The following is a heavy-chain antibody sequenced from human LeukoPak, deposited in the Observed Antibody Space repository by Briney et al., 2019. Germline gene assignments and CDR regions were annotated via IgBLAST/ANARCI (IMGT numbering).Heavy chain of an antibody. V-gene: IGHV4-38-2*02. CDR1: GYSISSGYY. Sequence: SETLSLTCTVSGYSISSGYYWGWIRQPPGKGLEWIGSIYHSGSTYYNPSLKSRVTISVDTSKNQFSLKLSSVAAADTAVYYCARVATTTAKKFDYWGQGTLVTVSS. CDR3: ARVATTTAKKFDY. D-gene: IGHD4-11*01. CDR2: IYHSGST. J-gene: IGHJ4*02.